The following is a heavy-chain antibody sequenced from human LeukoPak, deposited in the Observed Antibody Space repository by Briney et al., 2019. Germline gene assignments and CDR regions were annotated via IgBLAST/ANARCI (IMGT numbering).Heavy chain of an antibody. V-gene: IGHV1-18*01. CDR2: ISAYNGNT. D-gene: IGHD2-2*01. J-gene: IGHJ4*02. CDR1: GYTFISYG. CDR3: ARAPYCSSTSCSDY. Sequence: GASVTVSCKASGYTFISYGISWVRQAPGQGLEWMGWISAYNGNTNYAQKFQGRVTMTRDTSISTAYMELSRLRSDDTAVYYCARAPYCSSTSCSDYWGQGTLVTVSS.